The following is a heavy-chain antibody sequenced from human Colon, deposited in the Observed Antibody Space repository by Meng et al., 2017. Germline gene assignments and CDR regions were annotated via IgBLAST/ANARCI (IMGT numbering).Heavy chain of an antibody. CDR3: ARTATR. J-gene: IGHJ4*02. Sequence: QVRIVQSVAEVKKPGASVKVACKSSGYTFTSYEINWMRQAPGQGFEWMGWMSPSSGNTGYEQKFQGRVTMTRNISITTAYMELSSLRFDDTGVYYCARTATRWGQGTLVTVSS. CDR1: GYTFTSYE. V-gene: IGHV1-8*01. CDR2: MSPSSGNT.